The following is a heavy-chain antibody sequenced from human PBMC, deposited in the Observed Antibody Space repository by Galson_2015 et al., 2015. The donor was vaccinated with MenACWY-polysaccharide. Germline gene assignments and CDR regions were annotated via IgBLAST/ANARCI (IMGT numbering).Heavy chain of an antibody. J-gene: IGHJ4*02. CDR2: IWYDGSNK. CDR3: ATARGCGGDCYYFDY. D-gene: IGHD2-21*02. V-gene: IGHV3-33*01. Sequence: SLRLSCAASGFTFRSYGMQWVRQAPGEGLEWVTIIWYDGSNKYYADSVKGRFTISRDNSKNTLYLQMNSLRAEDTAVYYCATARGCGGDCYYFDYWGQGTLVAVSS. CDR1: GFTFRSYG.